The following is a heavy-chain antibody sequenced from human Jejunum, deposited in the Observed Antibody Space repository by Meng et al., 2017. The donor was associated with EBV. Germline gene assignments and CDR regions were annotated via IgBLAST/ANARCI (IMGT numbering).Heavy chain of an antibody. V-gene: IGHV4-30-2*01. CDR2: IYHIGST. Sequence: RLRESGLGLVKPSQPLSLPVPRSGTSTPRGVYSWSWSRQPPGKGLEWIGNIYHIGSTYYNPSLKSRVTISVDRSKNQFSLKLTSVTAADTAVYYCARGGPDFGDYVPFDYWGQGTLVTVSS. D-gene: IGHD4-17*01. CDR1: GTSTPRGVYS. J-gene: IGHJ4*02. CDR3: ARGGPDFGDYVPFDY.